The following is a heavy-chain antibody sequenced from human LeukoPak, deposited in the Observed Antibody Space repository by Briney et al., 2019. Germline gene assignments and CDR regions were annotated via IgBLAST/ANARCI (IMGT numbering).Heavy chain of an antibody. CDR1: GFTFSSYG. V-gene: IGHV3-30*18. CDR3: AKATYYYDSSNIQH. Sequence: PGRSLRLSCAASGFTFSSYGMHWVRQAPGKGLELVAVISYDGSNKYYADSVKGRFTISRDNSKNTLYLQMNSLRAEDTAVYYCAKATYYYDSSNIQHWGQGTLVTVSS. CDR2: ISYDGSNK. J-gene: IGHJ1*01. D-gene: IGHD3-22*01.